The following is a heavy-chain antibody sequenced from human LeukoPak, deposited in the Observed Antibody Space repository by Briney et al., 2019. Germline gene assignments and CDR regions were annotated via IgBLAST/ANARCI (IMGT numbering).Heavy chain of an antibody. Sequence: ASVKVSRKASGYTFTSYGISWVRQDPGQGLEWMGWISPYNGNTNYAQTLQGRVTMTTDTSTSTAYMELRTLRSDDTAVYYCARDKLSGSNWFAPWGQGTLVTVSS. D-gene: IGHD3-22*01. CDR1: GYTFTSYG. CDR2: ISPYNGNT. CDR3: ARDKLSGSNWFAP. J-gene: IGHJ5*02. V-gene: IGHV1-18*01.